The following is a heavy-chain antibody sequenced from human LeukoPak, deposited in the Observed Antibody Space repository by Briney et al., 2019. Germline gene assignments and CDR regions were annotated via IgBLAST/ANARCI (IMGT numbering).Heavy chain of an antibody. CDR2: IIPILGIA. D-gene: IGHD2-2*01. V-gene: IGHV1-69*04. J-gene: IGHJ6*02. CDR1: GGTFSSYA. Sequence: SVKVSCKAAGGTFSSYAISWVRQAPGQGLEWMGRIIPILGIANYAQKFQGRVTITADKSTSTAYMELSSLRSEDTAVYYCAIIAVVPADPYYYYGMDVWGQGTTVTVSS. CDR3: AIIAVVPADPYYYYGMDV.